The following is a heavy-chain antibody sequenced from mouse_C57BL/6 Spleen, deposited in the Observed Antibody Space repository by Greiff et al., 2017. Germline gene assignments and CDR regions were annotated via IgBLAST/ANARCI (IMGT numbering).Heavy chain of an antibody. V-gene: IGHV5-17*01. Sequence: EVHLVESGGGLVKPGGSLKLSCAASGFTFSDYGMHWVRQAPEKGLEWVAYISSGSSTIYYADTVKGRFTISRDNAKNTLFLQMTSLMSGETAMYYCARPRYYCSSYLFAYWGQGNLVTVSA. D-gene: IGHD1-1*01. J-gene: IGHJ3*01. CDR1: GFTFSDYG. CDR3: ARPRYYCSSYLFAY. CDR2: ISSGSSTI.